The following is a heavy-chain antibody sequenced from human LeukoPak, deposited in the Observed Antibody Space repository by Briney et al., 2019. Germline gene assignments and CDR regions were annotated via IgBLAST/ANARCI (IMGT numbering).Heavy chain of an antibody. CDR1: GGSISSYY. D-gene: IGHD1-1*01. CDR3: ARHVGNALYFLDY. CDR2: IYTSGST. Sequence: SETLSLTCTVSGGSISSYYWNWIRQPAGKGLEWIGHIYTSGSTSYNSSLKSRVTMSVDTSKNQISLKLSSVTAADTAVYYCARHVGNALYFLDYWVQGILVAV. V-gene: IGHV4-4*07. J-gene: IGHJ4*02.